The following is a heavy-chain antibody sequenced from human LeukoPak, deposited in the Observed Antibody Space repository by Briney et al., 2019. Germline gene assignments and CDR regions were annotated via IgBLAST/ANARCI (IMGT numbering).Heavy chain of an antibody. J-gene: IGHJ4*02. CDR3: ARVVVPAAIRYYFDY. V-gene: IGHV4-34*01. D-gene: IGHD2-2*02. Sequence: SETLSLTCAVYGGSFSGYYWSWIRQPPGKGLEWIGEINHSGSTNYNPSLKSRVTILVDTSKNQFSLKLSSVTAADTAVYYCARVVVPAAIRYYFDYWGQGTLVTVSS. CDR2: INHSGST. CDR1: GGSFSGYY.